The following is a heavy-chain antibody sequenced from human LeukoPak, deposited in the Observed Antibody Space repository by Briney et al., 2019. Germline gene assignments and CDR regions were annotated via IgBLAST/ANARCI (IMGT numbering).Heavy chain of an antibody. CDR2: ISAYNGNT. Sequence: GASVKVSCKASGYTFTSYGISWVRQAPGQGLEWMGWISAYNGNTNYAQKLQGRVTMTTDTSTSTAYMELRSLRSDDTAVYYCARVEGYSSSWYSNDYWGQGTLVTVSS. CDR1: GYTFTSYG. V-gene: IGHV1-18*01. CDR3: ARVEGYSSSWYSNDY. D-gene: IGHD6-13*01. J-gene: IGHJ4*02.